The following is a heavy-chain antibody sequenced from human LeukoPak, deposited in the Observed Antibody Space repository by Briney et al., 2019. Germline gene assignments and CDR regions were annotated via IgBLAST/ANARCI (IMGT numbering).Heavy chain of an antibody. J-gene: IGHJ4*02. CDR1: GFTFTSYW. CDR2: VKQDGNEK. D-gene: IGHD3-10*01. CDR3: ARGRGLDS. Sequence: GGSLRLSCAASGFTFTSYWMTWVRQAPGKGLERVANVKQDGNEKYYVDSVKGRFTVSRDNAKNSLYLQMNSLRADDTAVYYCARGRGLDSWGQGTLVTVSS. V-gene: IGHV3-7*01.